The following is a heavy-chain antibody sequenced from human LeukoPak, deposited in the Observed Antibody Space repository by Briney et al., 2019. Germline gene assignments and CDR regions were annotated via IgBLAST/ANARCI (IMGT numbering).Heavy chain of an antibody. CDR3: ARALWDPAHFDY. CDR1: GYTFTGYY. J-gene: IGHJ4*02. V-gene: IGHV1-2*02. Sequence: ASVKVSCKASGYTFTGYYMHWVRQAPGQGLEWMGWINPNSGGTNYAQKFQGRVTMTRDTSISTAYMELSRLRSEDTAVYYCARALWDPAHFDYWGQGTLVTVSS. D-gene: IGHD3-16*01. CDR2: INPNSGGT.